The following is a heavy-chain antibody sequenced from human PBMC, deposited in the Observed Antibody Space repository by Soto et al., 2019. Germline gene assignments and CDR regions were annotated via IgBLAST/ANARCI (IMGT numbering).Heavy chain of an antibody. D-gene: IGHD6-13*01. J-gene: IGHJ6*02. Sequence: GESLKIYCKGSGYSFTSYWIGWVRQMPGKGLEWMGIIYPSDSDTKYSPSFQGQVTISADRSISTAYLQWGSLKASDTAMYYCARRAAGSSMDVWGQGTTVTVSS. CDR3: ARRAAGSSMDV. CDR2: IYPSDSDT. CDR1: GYSFTSYW. V-gene: IGHV5-51*01.